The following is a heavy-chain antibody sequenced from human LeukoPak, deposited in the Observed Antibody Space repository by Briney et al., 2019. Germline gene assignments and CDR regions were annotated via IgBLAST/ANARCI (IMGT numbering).Heavy chain of an antibody. J-gene: IGHJ4*02. Sequence: ASVKVSCKASGYTFTSYYMHWVRQAPGQGLEWMGIINPSGGSTSYTQKFQGRVTMNRDTSTTTVYMELSSLRSPDTAVYYCARHKEVGDNYYLAYGGQGTLVTVSS. D-gene: IGHD1-1*01. CDR2: INPSGGST. CDR3: ARHKEVGDNYYLAY. V-gene: IGHV1-46*01. CDR1: GYTFTSYY.